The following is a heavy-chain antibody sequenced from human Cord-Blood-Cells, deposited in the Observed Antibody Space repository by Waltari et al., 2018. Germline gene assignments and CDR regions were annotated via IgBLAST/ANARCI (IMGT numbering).Heavy chain of an antibody. Sequence: QVQLVQSGAEVKKPGASVKVSCKASGYTFTGYYMHWVRQAHGQGLEWMGRINPNSGGTNYAQKFQGRVTMTRDTSISTAYMELSRLRSDDTAVYYCARATAYGSGGYYYYGMDVWGQGTTVTVSS. D-gene: IGHD3-10*01. CDR3: ARATAYGSGGYYYYGMDV. CDR1: GYTFTGYY. J-gene: IGHJ6*02. CDR2: INPNSGGT. V-gene: IGHV1-2*06.